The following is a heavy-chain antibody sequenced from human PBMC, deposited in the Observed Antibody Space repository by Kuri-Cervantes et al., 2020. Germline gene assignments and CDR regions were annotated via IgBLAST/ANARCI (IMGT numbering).Heavy chain of an antibody. CDR2: ISYDGSNK. V-gene: IGHV3-30*03. CDR3: ARDGTRVGATPLLGYGMDV. J-gene: IGHJ6*02. Sequence: GGSLRLSCAASGFTFSSYWMNWVRQAPGKGLEWVAVISYDGSNKYYADSVKGRFTISRDNSKNTLYLQMNSLRAEDTAVYYCARDGTRVGATPLLGYGMDVWGQGTTVTVSS. D-gene: IGHD1-26*01. CDR1: GFTFSSYW.